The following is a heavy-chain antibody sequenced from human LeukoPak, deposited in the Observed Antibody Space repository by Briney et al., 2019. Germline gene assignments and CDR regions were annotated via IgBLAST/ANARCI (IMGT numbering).Heavy chain of an antibody. Sequence: SETLSLTCAVYGGSFSGYYWSWIREPPGKGLEWIGEINHSGSTNYNPSLKRQVTISVDTSKNQFSLKLSSVTAADTAVYYCARGTENIAVAAPYYFDYWGQGTLVTVSS. CDR3: ARGTENIAVAAPYYFDY. D-gene: IGHD6-19*01. J-gene: IGHJ4*02. CDR2: INHSGST. V-gene: IGHV4-34*01. CDR1: GGSFSGYY.